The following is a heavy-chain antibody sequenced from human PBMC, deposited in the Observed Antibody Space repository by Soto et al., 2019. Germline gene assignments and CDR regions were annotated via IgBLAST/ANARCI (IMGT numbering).Heavy chain of an antibody. J-gene: IGHJ6*02. CDR3: ASEHTADYSGMDV. CDR2: INPSGGIT. D-gene: IGHD5-18*01. Sequence: QVQLVQSGAEVKKPGASVKVSCKASGYTFTNYYVHWVRQAPGQGPEWMGVINPSGGITRDAQKFQGRVTLSRDMSTSTVHMELSILISEDTAVYDCASEHTADYSGMDVWGQGTTVTVSS. V-gene: IGHV1-46*01. CDR1: GYTFTNYY.